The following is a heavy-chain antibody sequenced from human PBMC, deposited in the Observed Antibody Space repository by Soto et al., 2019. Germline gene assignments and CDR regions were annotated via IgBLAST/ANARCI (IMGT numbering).Heavy chain of an antibody. Sequence: PSETLSLTCTVSGGSISSYYWSWIRQPPGKGLEWIGYIYYSGSTSSNPSLKSRVTQSVDTSKKQFSLTLRSVTAADTAVYYCARARYAYFDYWGQGTLVTVSS. CDR3: ARARYAYFDY. CDR2: IYYSGST. D-gene: IGHD1-1*01. CDR1: GGSISSYY. V-gene: IGHV4-59*08. J-gene: IGHJ4*02.